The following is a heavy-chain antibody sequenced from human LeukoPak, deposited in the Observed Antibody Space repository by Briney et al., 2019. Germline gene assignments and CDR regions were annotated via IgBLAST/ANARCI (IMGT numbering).Heavy chain of an antibody. CDR3: TRSPRDGYHDAFDI. J-gene: IGHJ3*02. V-gene: IGHV5-51*01. D-gene: IGHD5-24*01. CDR1: GYSFTTYW. Sequence: GESLKISCKGSGYSFTTYWIAWVRQMPGEGLEWVGIIYPGDSETRYSPSFQGQVTISADRSMTTAYLQWGSLKASDTAMYYCTRSPRDGYHDAFDIWGQGAMVTVFS. CDR2: IYPGDSET.